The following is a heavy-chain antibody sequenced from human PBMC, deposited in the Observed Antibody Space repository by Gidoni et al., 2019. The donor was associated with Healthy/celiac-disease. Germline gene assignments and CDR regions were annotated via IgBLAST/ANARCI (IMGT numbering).Heavy chain of an antibody. V-gene: IGHV3-30-3*01. CDR3: AREYYDSSGYYLGARFDY. D-gene: IGHD3-22*01. CDR1: GFTFSSYA. J-gene: IGHJ4*02. CDR2: ISYDGSNK. Sequence: QVQLVESGGGVVQPGRSLRLSCAASGFTFSSYAMHWVRQAPGKGLEWVAVISYDGSNKYYADSVKGRFTISRDNSKNTLYLQMNSLRAEDTAVYYCAREYYDSSGYYLGARFDYWGQGTLVTVSS.